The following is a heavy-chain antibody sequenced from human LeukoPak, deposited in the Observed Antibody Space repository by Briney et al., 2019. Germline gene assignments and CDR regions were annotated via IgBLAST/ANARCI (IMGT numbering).Heavy chain of an antibody. CDR1: GGSISSNSDY. J-gene: IGHJ5*02. V-gene: IGHV4-39*01. CDR2: FDYSGST. CDR3: ARHAPVRTDTQRDYGDT. D-gene: IGHD3-16*01. Sequence: SETLSLTCAVSGGSISSNSDYWGWIRQPPGKGLEWNESFDYSGSTFYNPSLKSRVTISVDTSKKHFSLKVTSVTAADTAVYYCARHAPVRTDTQRDYGDTWGQGTLVTVPP.